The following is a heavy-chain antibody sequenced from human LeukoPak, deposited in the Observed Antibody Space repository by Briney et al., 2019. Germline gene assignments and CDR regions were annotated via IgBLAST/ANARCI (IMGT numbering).Heavy chain of an antibody. Sequence: SETLSLTCAVYGGSFSGYYWSWIRQPPGKGLEWIGVINHSGSTNSNPSLKSRVTISVDTSTIQFSLKLSSVTAADTAVYYCARGLRSHTGDSSGWYRRYNWFDPWGQGTLVTVSS. CDR1: GGSFSGYY. CDR3: ARGLRSHTGDSSGWYRRYNWFDP. V-gene: IGHV4-34*01. D-gene: IGHD6-19*01. CDR2: INHSGST. J-gene: IGHJ5*02.